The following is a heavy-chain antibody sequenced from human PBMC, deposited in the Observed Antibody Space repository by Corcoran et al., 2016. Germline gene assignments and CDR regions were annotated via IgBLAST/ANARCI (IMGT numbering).Heavy chain of an antibody. V-gene: IGHV4-59*12. CDR3: ARSSHQFGSYGRLYYYFGMDV. D-gene: IGHD5-18*01. J-gene: IGHJ6*02. Sequence: QVQLQESGPGLVKPSETLSLTCTVSGGSISSYYWSWIRQPPWKGLEWIGYIYYSWSTNYNPSLKSRVTISVDTFKNQFSLKLSSVTAADTAVYFCARSSHQFGSYGRLYYYFGMDVWGQGTTVTVSS. CDR1: GGSISSYY. CDR2: IYYSWST.